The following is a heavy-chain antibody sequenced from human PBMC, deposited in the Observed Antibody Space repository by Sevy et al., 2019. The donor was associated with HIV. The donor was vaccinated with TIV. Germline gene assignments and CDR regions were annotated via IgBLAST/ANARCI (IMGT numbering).Heavy chain of an antibody. D-gene: IGHD3-16*01. CDR1: GFTVSSNY. V-gene: IGHV3-66*02. CDR3: ARGGKQDAFDI. J-gene: IGHJ3*02. CDR2: IYSGGST. Sequence: GGSLRLSCAASGFTVSSNYMSWVRQAPGKGLEWVSAIYSGGSTYYADSVKGRFTISRDNSKNTLYLQMHSLRGEDTAVYCCARGGKQDAFDIWGQGTLVTVSS.